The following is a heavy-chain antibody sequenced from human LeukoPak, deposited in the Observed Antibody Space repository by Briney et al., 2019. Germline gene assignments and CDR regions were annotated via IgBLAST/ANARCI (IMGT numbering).Heavy chain of an antibody. CDR1: GGSISSSNW. CDR2: IYHSGST. J-gene: IGHJ4*02. V-gene: IGHV4-4*02. CDR3: ARRRIVGGALSSFDY. Sequence: SETLSLTCAVSGGSISSSNWWSWVRQPPGKGLEWIGEIYHSGSTNYNPSLKSRVTISVDKSKNQFSLKLSSVTAADTAVYYCARRRIVGGALSSFDYWGQGTPVTVSS. D-gene: IGHD1-26*01.